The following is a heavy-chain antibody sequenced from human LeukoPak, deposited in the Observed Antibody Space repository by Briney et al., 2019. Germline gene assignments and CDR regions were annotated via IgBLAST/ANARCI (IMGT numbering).Heavy chain of an antibody. Sequence: SETLSLTCTVSGYSIISTYYWSWIRQPPGKGLEWIGSIYHSGSAYYNPSLKSRVTISVDTSKNQFSLNLTSVTAADTAVYYCARETPSRYFDYWGQGTLVTVSS. CDR2: IYHSGSA. CDR3: ARETPSRYFDY. V-gene: IGHV4-38-2*02. CDR1: GYSIISTYY. J-gene: IGHJ4*02. D-gene: IGHD4-23*01.